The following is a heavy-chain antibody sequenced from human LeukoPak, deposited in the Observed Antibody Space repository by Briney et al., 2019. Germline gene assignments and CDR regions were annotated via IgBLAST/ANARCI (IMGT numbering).Heavy chain of an antibody. CDR1: GGSVSSGSYY. CDR3: ARAKPYGGNDWFDP. CDR2: IYYSGST. D-gene: IGHD4-23*01. V-gene: IGHV4-61*01. J-gene: IGHJ5*02. Sequence: ASETLSLTCTVSGGSVSSGSYYWSWIRQPPGKGLEWIGYIYYSGSTNYNPSLKSRVTISVDTSKNQFSLKLSSVTAADTAVYYCARAKPYGGNDWFDPWGQGTLVTVSS.